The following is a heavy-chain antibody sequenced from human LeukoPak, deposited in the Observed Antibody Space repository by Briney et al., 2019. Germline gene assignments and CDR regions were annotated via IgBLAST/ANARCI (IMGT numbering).Heavy chain of an antibody. J-gene: IGHJ4*02. D-gene: IGHD1-26*01. CDR3: ARGWAGRPGYFDY. V-gene: IGHV4-34*01. CDR1: GGSFSGYY. CDR2: INHSGST. Sequence: SETLSLTCAVYGGSFSGYYWSWIRQPPGKGLEWIGEINHSGSTNYNPSLKSRVTISADTSKNQFSLKLSSVTAAGTAVYYCARGWAGRPGYFDYWGQGTLVTVSS.